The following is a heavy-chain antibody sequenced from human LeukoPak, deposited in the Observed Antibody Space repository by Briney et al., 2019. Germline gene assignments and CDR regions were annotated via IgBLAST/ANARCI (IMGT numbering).Heavy chain of an antibody. V-gene: IGHV3-9*01. CDR1: GFTFDDYA. CDR2: ISWNSGSI. D-gene: IGHD5-12*01. CDR3: AKVATPGGSYYYYGMDV. Sequence: GGSLRLSCAASGFTFDDYAMHWVRQAPGKGLEWASGISWNSGSIGYADSVKGRFTISRDNAKNSLYLQMNSLRAEDTALYYCAKVATPGGSYYYYGMDVWGQGTTVTVSS. J-gene: IGHJ6*02.